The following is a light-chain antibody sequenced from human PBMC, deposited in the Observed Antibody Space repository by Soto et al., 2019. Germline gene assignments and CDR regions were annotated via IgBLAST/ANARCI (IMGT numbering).Light chain of an antibody. CDR1: SSDVGGYNY. CDR2: DVT. Sequence: QSALTQPRSVSGSPGQSVTVSCTGTSSDVGGYNYVSWYRQYPGEAPKLLIYDVTERLSGVPDRFSGSKSGNTASLTISWLQAEDEADYYCCSYAGGHIHYIIGTGTKLTVL. V-gene: IGLV2-11*01. CDR3: CSYAGGHIHYI. J-gene: IGLJ1*01.